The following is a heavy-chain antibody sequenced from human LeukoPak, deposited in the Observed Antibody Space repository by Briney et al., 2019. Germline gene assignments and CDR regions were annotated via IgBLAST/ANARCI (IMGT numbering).Heavy chain of an antibody. CDR3: ARETIDCGGDCYDY. CDR2: ITADGSMA. J-gene: IGHJ4*02. CDR1: GFTLSNYE. D-gene: IGHD2-21*01. Sequence: PGGSLRLSCAASGFTLSNYEMNWVRQAPGKGLEWMSYITADGSMAYYAGSVKGRFTISRDNAKNSLYLQMNSLRANDTAVYYCARETIDCGGDCYDYWGQGTLATVSS. V-gene: IGHV3-48*03.